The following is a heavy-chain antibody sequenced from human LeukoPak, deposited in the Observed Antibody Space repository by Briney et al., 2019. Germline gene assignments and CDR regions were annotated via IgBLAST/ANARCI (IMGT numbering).Heavy chain of an antibody. CDR2: INPNSGGT. D-gene: IGHD3-10*01. Sequence: GASMKVSCKASGYTFTGYYMHWVRQAPGQGLEWMGWINPNSGGTNYAQKFQGRVTMTRDTSTSTVYMELSSLRSEDTAVYYCARGPRITMIRGGQWYYYMDVWGKGTTVTISS. CDR1: GYTFTGYY. V-gene: IGHV1-2*02. CDR3: ARGPRITMIRGGQWYYYMDV. J-gene: IGHJ6*03.